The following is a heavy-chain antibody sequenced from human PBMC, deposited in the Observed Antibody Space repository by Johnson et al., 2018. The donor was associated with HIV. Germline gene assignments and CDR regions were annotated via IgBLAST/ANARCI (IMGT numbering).Heavy chain of an antibody. J-gene: IGHJ3*02. CDR1: GFTFSDYY. D-gene: IGHD5-24*01. V-gene: IGHV3-11*04. CDR2: ISSSGSII. Sequence: QMQLVESGGGLVKPGGSLRLSCAASGFTFSDYYMSWIRQAPGKGLEWVSYISSSGSIIYYGDSVKGRFTISRDNAKNSLYLQMNSLRAEDTAVYYCAKDIGDGYNRWGAFDIWGQGTMVTVSS. CDR3: AKDIGDGYNRWGAFDI.